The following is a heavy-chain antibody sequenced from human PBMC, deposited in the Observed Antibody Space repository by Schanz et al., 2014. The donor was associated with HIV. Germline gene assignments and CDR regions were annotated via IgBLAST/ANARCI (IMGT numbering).Heavy chain of an antibody. Sequence: QVQLVESGGGVVQPGRSLRLSCAASGFTFRSYGMHWVRQAPGKGLEWVAVTWYDGSNKYYADSVKGRFTISRDNSRKTLYLQMNSLRAEDTALYYCARDVAGCSGTSGYSDAFDIWGQGTLVTVSS. D-gene: IGHD2-2*01. J-gene: IGHJ3*02. V-gene: IGHV3-33*01. CDR3: ARDVAGCSGTSGYSDAFDI. CDR1: GFTFRSYG. CDR2: TWYDGSNK.